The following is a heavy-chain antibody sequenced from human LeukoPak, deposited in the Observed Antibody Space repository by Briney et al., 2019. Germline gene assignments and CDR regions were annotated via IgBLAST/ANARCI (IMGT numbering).Heavy chain of an antibody. V-gene: IGHV1-8*01. CDR1: GYTFTSYD. CDR2: MNPNSGNT. D-gene: IGHD6-13*01. CDR3: ARGIGSSWYYYYYYMDV. J-gene: IGHJ6*03. Sequence: ASVKVSCKASGYTFTSYDINWVRQATGQGLEWMGWMNPNSGNTGYAQKFQGRVTMTRNTSISTAYMELSSLGSEDTAVYYCARGIGSSWYYYYYYMDVWGKGTTVTISS.